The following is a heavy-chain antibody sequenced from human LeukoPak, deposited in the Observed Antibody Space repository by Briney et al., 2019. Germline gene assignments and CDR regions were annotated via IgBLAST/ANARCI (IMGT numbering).Heavy chain of an antibody. D-gene: IGHD2-21*02. CDR1: GGSISSYY. Sequence: SETLSLTCTVSGGSISSYYWSWIRQPPGKGLEWIGYIYYSGSTNYNPSLKSRVTIPVDTSKNQFSLKLSSVTAADTAVYYCARSCCGGDCYSFDYWGQGTLVTVSS. CDR2: IYYSGST. J-gene: IGHJ4*02. V-gene: IGHV4-59*01. CDR3: ARSCCGGDCYSFDY.